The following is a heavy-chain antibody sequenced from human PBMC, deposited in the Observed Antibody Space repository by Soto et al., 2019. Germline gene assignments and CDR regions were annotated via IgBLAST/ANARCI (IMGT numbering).Heavy chain of an antibody. J-gene: IGHJ4*02. Sequence: HPGGSLRLSCEASGFTFSSYWMHWVRQAPGKGLVWVSRINSDGSSTYYADSVKGRFTISRDNSKNTLYLQMSSLRAEDTAVYYCVKDAALAVAAPFDYWGQGTLVTVSS. CDR3: VKDAALAVAAPFDY. CDR2: INSDGSST. V-gene: IGHV3-74*01. D-gene: IGHD6-19*01. CDR1: GFTFSSYW.